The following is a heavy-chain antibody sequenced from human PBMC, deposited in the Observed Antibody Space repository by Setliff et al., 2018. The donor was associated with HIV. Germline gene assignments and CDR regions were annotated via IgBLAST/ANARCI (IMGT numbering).Heavy chain of an antibody. CDR2: ISTYSDET. D-gene: IGHD6-13*01. CDR1: GYTFTSYG. CDR3: ARVKDSSSWYYNYYYGMDV. Sequence: ASVKVSCKASGYTFTSYGISWVRQAPGQGLEWMGWISTYSDETSSSQNLQGRLTMTTDTSTGTAYMELSSLRSEDTAVYYCARVKDSSSWYYNYYYGMDVWGQGTTVTVSS. J-gene: IGHJ6*02. V-gene: IGHV1-18*01.